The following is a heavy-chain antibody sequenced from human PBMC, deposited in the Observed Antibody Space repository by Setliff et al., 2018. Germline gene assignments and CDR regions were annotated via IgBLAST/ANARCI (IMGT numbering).Heavy chain of an antibody. J-gene: IGHJ4*02. V-gene: IGHV4-61*02. CDR3: ARTLLLSPYYFDY. Sequence: SETLSLTCTVSGGSISSGNHCWSWIRQPAGKGLEWIGRIYTSGSTNYNPSLKSRVTISVDTSKNQFSLKLSSVTAADTAVYYCARTLLLSPYYFDYWGQGTLVTVSS. CDR1: GGSISSGNHC. D-gene: IGHD2-21*01. CDR2: IYTSGST.